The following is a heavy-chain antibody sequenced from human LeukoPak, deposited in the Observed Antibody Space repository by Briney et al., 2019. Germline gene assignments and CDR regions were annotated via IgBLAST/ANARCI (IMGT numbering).Heavy chain of an antibody. V-gene: IGHV4-59*08. CDR2: IFYSGHT. Sequence: SETLSLTCTVSGGSIDNYSWSWIRQPPGQGLEWIGYIFYSGHTNYNPSLKSRVTISVDTSKNQFSLKLTSVTAADTAVYYCARSRDDFRNSGSHLDYWGQGTLVTVSS. J-gene: IGHJ4*02. CDR1: GGSIDNYS. CDR3: ARSRDDFRNSGSHLDY. D-gene: IGHD1-26*01.